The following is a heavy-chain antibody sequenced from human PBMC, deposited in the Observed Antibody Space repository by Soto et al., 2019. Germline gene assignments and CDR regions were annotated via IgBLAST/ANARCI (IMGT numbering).Heavy chain of an antibody. CDR3: ATGSGYDLNWFDP. CDR1: GFNFSNYS. CDR2: VSSSSTTI. J-gene: IGHJ5*02. D-gene: IGHD5-12*01. V-gene: IGHV3-48*01. Sequence: GGSLRLSCAASGFNFSNYSMNWVRQAPGKGLEWVSYVSSSSTTIYYAGSVKGRFTISRDNAEKSLYLHMNSLRAEDTAVYYCATGSGYDLNWFDPWGQGTLVTVSS.